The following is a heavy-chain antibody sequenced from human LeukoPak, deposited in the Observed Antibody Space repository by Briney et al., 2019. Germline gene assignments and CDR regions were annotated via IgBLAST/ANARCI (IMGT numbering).Heavy chain of an antibody. CDR2: IKSKTDGGTT. V-gene: IGHV3-15*01. CDR1: GFTLSNAW. J-gene: IGHJ4*02. Sequence: GGSLRLSCAASGFTLSNAWMSWVRQAPGKGLEWVGRIKSKTDGGTTDYAAPVKGRFTISRDDSKNTMYLQMNSLKTEDTAVYYCTTVPNPLYFDYWGQGTLVTVSS. CDR3: TTVPNPLYFDY.